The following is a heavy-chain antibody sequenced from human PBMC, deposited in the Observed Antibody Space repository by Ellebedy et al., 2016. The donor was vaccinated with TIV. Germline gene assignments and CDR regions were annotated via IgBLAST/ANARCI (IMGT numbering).Heavy chain of an antibody. CDR3: AKLGLRYFDWLGARSFDI. J-gene: IGHJ3*02. CDR1: GFTFSSYG. V-gene: IGHV3-30*02. Sequence: GESLKISXAASGFTFSSYGMHWVRQAPGKGLEWVAVIWYDGSNKYYADSVKGRFTISRDNSKNTLYLQMNSLRAEDTAVYYCAKLGLRYFDWLGARSFDIWGQGTMVTVSS. CDR2: IWYDGSNK. D-gene: IGHD3-9*01.